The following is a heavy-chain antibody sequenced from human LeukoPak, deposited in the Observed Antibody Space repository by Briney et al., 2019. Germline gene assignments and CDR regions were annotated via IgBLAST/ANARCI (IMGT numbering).Heavy chain of an antibody. CDR2: IYYSGSN. CDR3: QRHFWKRYYDSSGYRPAWFDP. Sequence: PSEALSLTCTASGGSISSSSYYWGWIRQPPGKGLEWIGSIYYSGSNYYHPSLQSRFTISVDTSKNPFSLQPRSVTAADTAVYSCQRHFWKRYYDSSGYRPAWFDPWGQGTLVTVSS. V-gene: IGHV4-39*01. CDR1: GGSISSSSYY. J-gene: IGHJ5*02. D-gene: IGHD3-22*01.